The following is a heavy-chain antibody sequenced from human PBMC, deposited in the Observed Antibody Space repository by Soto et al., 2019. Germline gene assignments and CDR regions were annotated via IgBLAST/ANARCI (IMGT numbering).Heavy chain of an antibody. CDR2: ISYDGSNK. V-gene: IGHV3-30*03. Sequence: PGGSLRLSCAASGFTFSSYGMHWVRQSPGKGLEWVAVISYDGSNKYYADSVKGRFTISRDNSKNTLYLQMNSLRAEDTAVYYCARDGPGNPDTTHYYYYGMDVWGQGTTVTVSS. CDR3: ARDGPGNPDTTHYYYYGMDV. CDR1: GFTFSSYG. D-gene: IGHD1-26*01. J-gene: IGHJ6*02.